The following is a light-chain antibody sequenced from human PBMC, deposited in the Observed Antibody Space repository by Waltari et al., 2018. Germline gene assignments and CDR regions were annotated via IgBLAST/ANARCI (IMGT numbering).Light chain of an antibody. V-gene: IGLV2-8*01. CDR2: EVS. CDR1: SSDVGRYNY. Sequence: QSALTQPPSASGSPGQSVTISCTGTSSDVGRYNYVSWYQQQPGKAPKLMIYEVSKRPSGVPARLSGSKSGNTASLTVSGLQAEDEADYYCSSYAGSNNVVFGGGTKLTVL. CDR3: SSYAGSNNVV. J-gene: IGLJ2*01.